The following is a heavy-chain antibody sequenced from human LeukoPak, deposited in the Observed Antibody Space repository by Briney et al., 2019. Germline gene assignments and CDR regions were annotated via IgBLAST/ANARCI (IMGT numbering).Heavy chain of an antibody. Sequence: GGSLRLSCAASGFTFSSYGMHWVRQAPGKGLEWVAVISYDGSNKYYADSVKGRFTISRDNSKNTLYLQMNSLRAEDTAVYYCASGSYYYVDYWGQGTLVTVSS. D-gene: IGHD1-26*01. CDR3: ASGSYYYVDY. J-gene: IGHJ4*02. CDR2: ISYDGSNK. CDR1: GFTFSSYG. V-gene: IGHV3-30*19.